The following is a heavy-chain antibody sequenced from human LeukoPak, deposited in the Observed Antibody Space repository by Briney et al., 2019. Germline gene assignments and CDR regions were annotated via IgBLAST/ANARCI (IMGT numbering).Heavy chain of an antibody. Sequence: PGRSLRLSCAASGFTFSSYAMPWVRQAPGKGLEYVSAISSNGGSTYYANSVKGRFTISRDNSKNTLYLQMGSLRAEDMAVYYCARVASEVVPAAMYYFDYWGQGTLVTVSS. CDR1: GFTFSSYA. V-gene: IGHV3-64*01. J-gene: IGHJ4*02. D-gene: IGHD2-2*01. CDR3: ARVASEVVPAAMYYFDY. CDR2: ISSNGGST.